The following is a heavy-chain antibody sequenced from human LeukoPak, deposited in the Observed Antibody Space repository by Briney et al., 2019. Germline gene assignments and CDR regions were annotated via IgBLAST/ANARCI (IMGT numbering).Heavy chain of an antibody. J-gene: IGHJ4*02. D-gene: IGHD5-24*01. CDR3: ARVKGMATLDY. CDR1: GGTFSSYA. CDR2: IIPILGIA. Sequence: SVKVSCKASGGTFSSYAISWVRQAPGQGLEWMGRIIPILGIANYAQKFQGRVTITADKSTSTAYMELSSLRSEGAAVYYCARVKGMATLDYWGQGTLVTVSS. V-gene: IGHV1-69*04.